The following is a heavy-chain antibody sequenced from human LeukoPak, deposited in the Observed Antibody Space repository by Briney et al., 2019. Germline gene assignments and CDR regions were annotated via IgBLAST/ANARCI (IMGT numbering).Heavy chain of an antibody. Sequence: GGSLRLSCAASGFTFADYAMQWVRQAPGKGLEWVSGISWKTNTIGYADSVKGRFTISRDNAKNSLYLQMNSLRAEDTAVYYCARDSPYSSSWYEVDYWGQGTLVTVSS. CDR3: ARDSPYSSSWYEVDY. D-gene: IGHD6-13*01. V-gene: IGHV3-9*01. CDR1: GFTFADYA. J-gene: IGHJ4*02. CDR2: ISWKTNTI.